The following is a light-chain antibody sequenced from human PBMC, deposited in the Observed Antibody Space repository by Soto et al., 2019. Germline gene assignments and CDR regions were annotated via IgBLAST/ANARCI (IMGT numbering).Light chain of an antibody. J-gene: IGKJ1*01. CDR1: QSIDTY. Sequence: DILMTQSPSSLSASVGDRVTITCRSSQSIDTYLNWYQQKPGKPPNLRIYAASNLQSGVPSRFGGSGSGTDFTLTISSVQPEDFATYFCQQSHNSPRTFGHGTKVEIK. V-gene: IGKV1-39*01. CDR2: AAS. CDR3: QQSHNSPRT.